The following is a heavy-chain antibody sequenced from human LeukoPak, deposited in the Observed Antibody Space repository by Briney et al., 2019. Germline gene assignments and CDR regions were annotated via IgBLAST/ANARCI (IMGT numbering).Heavy chain of an antibody. V-gene: IGHV7-4-1*02. Sequence: ASVKVSCKASGGTFSSYAISWVRQAPGQGLEWMGWINTNTGNPSYAQGFTGRFVFSLDTSVSTAYLQISSLKAEDTAVYSCARGTSGLVTTNDYWGQGTLVTVSS. CDR3: ARGTSGLVTTNDY. D-gene: IGHD3/OR15-3a*01. J-gene: IGHJ4*02. CDR1: GGTFSSYA. CDR2: INTNTGNP.